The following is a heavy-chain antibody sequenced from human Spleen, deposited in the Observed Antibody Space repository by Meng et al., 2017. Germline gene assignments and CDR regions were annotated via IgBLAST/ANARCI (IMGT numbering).Heavy chain of an antibody. J-gene: IGHJ5*02. CDR2: IYYSEST. CDR3: ARAYSSGWYYFDP. D-gene: IGHD6-19*01. CDR1: GGSISSSSYY. V-gene: IGHV4-61*05. Sequence: GSLRLSCTVSGGSISSSSYYWGWIRQPPGKGLEWIGYIYYSESTSYNPSLKSRVTISVDTSKNQFSLKLSSVTAADTAVYYCARAYSSGWYYFDPWGQGTLVTVSS.